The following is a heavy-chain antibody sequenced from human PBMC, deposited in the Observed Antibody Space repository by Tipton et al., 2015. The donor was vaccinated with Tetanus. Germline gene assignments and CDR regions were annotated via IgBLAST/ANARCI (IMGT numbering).Heavy chain of an antibody. CDR3: AKGRKSVVPAATFDY. V-gene: IGHV3-7*01. CDR1: GFTFSSYW. J-gene: IGHJ4*02. D-gene: IGHD2-2*01. CDR2: IKQDGSEK. Sequence: SLRLSCAATGFTFSSYWMSWVRQAPGKGLEWVANIKQDGSEKYYVDSVKGRFTISRDNAKNSLYLQMNSLRAEDTAVYYCAKGRKSVVPAATFDYWGQGTLVTVSS.